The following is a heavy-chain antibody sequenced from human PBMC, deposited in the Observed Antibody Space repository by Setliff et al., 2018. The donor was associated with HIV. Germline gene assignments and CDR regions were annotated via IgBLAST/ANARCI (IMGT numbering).Heavy chain of an antibody. CDR1: GYTLTGYY. J-gene: IGHJ4*02. Sequence: ASVKVSCKSSGYTLTGYYMNWVRQAPGQGLEWMGRINPTSGDTNYAQKFQGRVTMTRDTSISTAYMELSRLKSDDAAVYYCAREGISGSYFDYWGQGTL. V-gene: IGHV1-2*06. D-gene: IGHD1-26*01. CDR2: INPTSGDT. CDR3: AREGISGSYFDY.